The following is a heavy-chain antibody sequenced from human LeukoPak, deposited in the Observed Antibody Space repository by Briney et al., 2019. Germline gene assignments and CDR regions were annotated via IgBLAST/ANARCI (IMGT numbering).Heavy chain of an antibody. CDR2: IKTDGSIA. D-gene: IGHD2-21*02. CDR1: GFSFSFYW. V-gene: IGHV3-74*01. Sequence: GGSLRLSCAASGFSFSFYWMHWVRQAPGKGPVWVSRIKTDGSIADYADSVKGRFTISRDNAKNSLNLQMNSLRAEDTAVYYCARGADVVVTALDAFDIWGQGTMVTVSS. CDR3: ARGADVVVTALDAFDI. J-gene: IGHJ3*02.